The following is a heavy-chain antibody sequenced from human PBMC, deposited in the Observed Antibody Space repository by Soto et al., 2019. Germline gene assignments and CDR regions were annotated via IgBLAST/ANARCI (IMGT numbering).Heavy chain of an antibody. V-gene: IGHV3-20*04. D-gene: IGHD3-10*01. Sequence: GGSLRLSCAASGFTFDDYGMSWVRQAPGKGLEWVSGINWNGGSTGYADSVKGRFTISRDNAKNSLYLQMNSLRAEDTALYYCARELRITMVRGVRYAFDIWGQGTMSPSPQ. CDR3: ARELRITMVRGVRYAFDI. J-gene: IGHJ3*02. CDR2: INWNGGST. CDR1: GFTFDDYG.